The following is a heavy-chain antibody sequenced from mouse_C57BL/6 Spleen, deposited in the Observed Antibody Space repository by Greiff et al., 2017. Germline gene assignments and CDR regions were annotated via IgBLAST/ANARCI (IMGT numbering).Heavy chain of an antibody. CDR3: ARRDYGKGGYAMDY. CDR1: GYTFTSYW. V-gene: IGHV1-69*01. J-gene: IGHJ4*01. Sequence: QVQLQQPEAELVMPGASVKLSCKASGYTFTSYWMHWVKQRPGQGLEWIGEIDPSDSYTNYNQKFKGKSTLTVDKSSSTAYMQLSSLTSEDSAVYYCARRDYGKGGYAMDYWGQGTSVTVSS. CDR2: IDPSDSYT. D-gene: IGHD2-1*01.